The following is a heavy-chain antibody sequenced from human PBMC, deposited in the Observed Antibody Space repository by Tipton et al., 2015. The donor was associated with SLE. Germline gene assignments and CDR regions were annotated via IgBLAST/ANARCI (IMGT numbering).Heavy chain of an antibody. CDR1: GYSISSGYY. D-gene: IGHD3-22*01. CDR3: VRHDYDDNGYYMQYFDY. J-gene: IGHJ4*02. V-gene: IGHV4-38-2*01. Sequence: LVKPTQTLSLSCDVSGYSISSGYYWGWIRQPPGKGLEWIGSIHQSGKTYYNPSLQSRINMTIDTFKNQLFVRLNSWTAADTAVYYCVRHDYDDNGYYMQYFDYWGQGTLVTVSS. CDR2: IHQSGKT.